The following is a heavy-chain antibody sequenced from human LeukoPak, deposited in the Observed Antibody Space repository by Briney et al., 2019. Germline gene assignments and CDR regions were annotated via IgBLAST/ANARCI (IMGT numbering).Heavy chain of an antibody. Sequence: ASVKVSCKASGYTFTGYYMHWVRQAPGQGLEWMGWINPNSGGTNYAQKLQGRVTMTTDTSTSTAYMELRSLRSDDTAVYYCARVNKRYYGSGSQNHPGYYYYYMDVWGKGTTVTVSS. V-gene: IGHV1-2*02. J-gene: IGHJ6*03. D-gene: IGHD3-10*01. CDR3: ARVNKRYYGSGSQNHPGYYYYYMDV. CDR2: INPNSGGT. CDR1: GYTFTGYY.